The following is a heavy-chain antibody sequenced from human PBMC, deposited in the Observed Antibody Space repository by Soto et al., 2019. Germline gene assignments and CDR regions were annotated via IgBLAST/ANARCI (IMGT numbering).Heavy chain of an antibody. CDR3: ARKSSGWFGADS. Sequence: EVQLLESGGGLVQPGGSLRLSCAASGFTFINYVFTWVRQAPGKGLEWVSSVNSGGGTTYYADSVKGRFTMSRDNSRNTVVLQMGSLRGEDTAVYYCARKSSGWFGADSSGQGARVTVSS. CDR2: VNSGGGTT. D-gene: IGHD6-19*01. J-gene: IGHJ4*02. V-gene: IGHV3-23*01. CDR1: GFTFINYV.